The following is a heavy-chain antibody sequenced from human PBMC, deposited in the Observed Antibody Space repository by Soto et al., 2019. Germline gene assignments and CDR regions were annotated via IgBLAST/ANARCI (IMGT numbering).Heavy chain of an antibody. CDR2: TYYRSKWYN. CDR1: GDSVSSNSAA. V-gene: IGHV6-1*01. Sequence: QTLSLTSAISGDSVSSNSAAWNLIRHSPSRGLEWLGRTYYRSKWYNDYAVSVKSRITINPDTSKNQFSLQLNSVTPEDTAVYYCARGFADYSDGMDVWGQGTTVTVSS. CDR3: ARGFADYSDGMDV. J-gene: IGHJ6*02. D-gene: IGHD4-4*01.